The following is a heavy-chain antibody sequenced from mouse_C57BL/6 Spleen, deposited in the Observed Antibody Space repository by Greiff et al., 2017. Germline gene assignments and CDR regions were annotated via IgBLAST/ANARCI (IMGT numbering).Heavy chain of an antibody. J-gene: IGHJ4*01. V-gene: IGHV1-80*01. D-gene: IGHD1-1*01. CDR1: GYAFSSYW. Sequence: QVHVKQSGAELVKPGASVKISCKASGYAFSSYWMNWVKQRPGKGLEWIGQIYPGDGDTNYNGKFKGKATLTADKSSSTAYMQLSSLTSEDSAVYFCARGDYGSSYEAMDYWGQGTSVTVSS. CDR2: IYPGDGDT. CDR3: ARGDYGSSYEAMDY.